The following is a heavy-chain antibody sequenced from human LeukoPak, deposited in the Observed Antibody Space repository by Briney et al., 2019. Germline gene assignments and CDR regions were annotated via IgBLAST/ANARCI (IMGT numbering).Heavy chain of an antibody. V-gene: IGHV3-30-3*01. J-gene: IGHJ4*02. CDR3: ARDDADLGSSWYGSAF. D-gene: IGHD6-13*01. Sequence: GGSLRLSCAASGFTFSSYAMHWVRQAPGKGLEWVAVISYDGSNKYYADSVKGRFTISRDNAKNSLYQQMNSLRAEDTAVYYCARDDADLGSSWYGSAFWGQGTLVNVPS. CDR2: ISYDGSNK. CDR1: GFTFSSYA.